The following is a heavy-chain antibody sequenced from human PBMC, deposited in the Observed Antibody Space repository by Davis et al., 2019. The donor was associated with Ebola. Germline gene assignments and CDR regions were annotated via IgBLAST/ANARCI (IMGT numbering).Heavy chain of an antibody. V-gene: IGHV4-34*01. CDR3: ARRRVVGATGTDY. CDR2: INHSGST. CDR1: GGSFSGYY. Sequence: GSLRLSCAVYGGSFSGYYWSWIRQLPGKGLEWIGEINHSGSTNYNPSLKSRVTISVDTSKNQFSLKLSSVTAADTAVYYCARRRVVGATGTDYWGQGTLVTVSS. D-gene: IGHD1-26*01. J-gene: IGHJ4*02.